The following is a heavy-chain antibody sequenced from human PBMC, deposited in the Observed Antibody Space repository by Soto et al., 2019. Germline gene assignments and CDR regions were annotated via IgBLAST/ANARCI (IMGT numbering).Heavy chain of an antibody. CDR1: GGSVRAPDW. CDR2: VHISGHS. CDR3: ARVRQGCSANNCYFDP. J-gene: IGHJ5*01. V-gene: IGHV4-4*02. Sequence: SETLSLTCTLSGGSVRAPDWWNWVRQSPDKGLEWIAEVHISGHSNYNPSLRSRVSVSIDSSKNQFYLNLNSVTAADTAIYYCARVRQGCSANNCYFDPWGQGTLVTVSS. D-gene: IGHD1-1*01.